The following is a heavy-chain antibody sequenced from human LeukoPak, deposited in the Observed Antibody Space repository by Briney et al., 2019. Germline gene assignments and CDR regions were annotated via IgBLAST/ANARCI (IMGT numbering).Heavy chain of an antibody. CDR2: INPNSGGT. CDR3: ASEYEYDSSGANAFDI. Sequence: ASVKVSCKASGYTFTGYYMHWVRQAPGQGLEWMGWINPNSGGTNYAQKFQGRVTMTRDTSSSTAYMELSSLRSADTAVYYCASEYEYDSSGANAFDIWGQGTMVTVSS. J-gene: IGHJ3*02. V-gene: IGHV1-2*02. D-gene: IGHD3-22*01. CDR1: GYTFTGYY.